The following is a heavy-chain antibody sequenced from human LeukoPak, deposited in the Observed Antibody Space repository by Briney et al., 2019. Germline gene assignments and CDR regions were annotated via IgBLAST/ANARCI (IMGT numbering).Heavy chain of an antibody. V-gene: IGHV6-1*01. J-gene: IGHJ6*03. D-gene: IGHD2-21*02. Sequence: SQTLSLTCAISGDSVSSNSAAWNWIRQSPSRGLEWLGRTYYRSKWYNDYAVSVKSRISINPDTSKNQFSLQLNSVTPEDTAVYYCARGGIGDPYYYYYYTDVWGKGTTVTVSS. CDR2: TYYRSKWYN. CDR3: ARGGIGDPYYYYYYTDV. CDR1: GDSVSSNSAA.